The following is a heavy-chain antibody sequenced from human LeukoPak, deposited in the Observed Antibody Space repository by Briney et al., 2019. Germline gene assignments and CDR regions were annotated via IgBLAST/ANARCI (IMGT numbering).Heavy chain of an antibody. CDR1: GFTFSSYA. V-gene: IGHV3-23*01. J-gene: IGHJ4*02. CDR3: AKGGIQLWFRGVY. D-gene: IGHD5-18*01. CDR2: ISGSGGST. Sequence: GGSLRLSCAASGFTFSSYAMSWVRQAPGKGLEWVSAISGSGGSTYYADSVKGRFTISRDDSKNTLYLQMNSLRAEDTAVYYCAKGGIQLWFRGVYWGQGTLVTVSS.